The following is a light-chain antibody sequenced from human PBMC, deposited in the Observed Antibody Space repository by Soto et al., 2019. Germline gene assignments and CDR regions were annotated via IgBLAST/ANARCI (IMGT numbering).Light chain of an antibody. CDR2: DVS. V-gene: IGLV2-14*01. CDR3: SSYTSSNTLV. CDR1: SSDVGGYNY. J-gene: IGLJ3*02. Sequence: QSALTQPASVSGYPGQSITISCTGTSSDVGGYNYVSWYQQHPGKAPKLMIYDVSYRPSGVSNRFSGSKSGNTASLTISGLQAEDEADYYCSSYTSSNTLVFGGGTKLTVL.